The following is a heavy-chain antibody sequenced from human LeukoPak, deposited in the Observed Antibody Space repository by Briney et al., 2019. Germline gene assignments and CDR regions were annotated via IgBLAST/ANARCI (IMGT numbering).Heavy chain of an antibody. CDR1: GFTFSSYS. J-gene: IGHJ3*02. V-gene: IGHV3-48*04. Sequence: PGGSLRLSCAASGFTFSSYSMNWVRQAPGKGLEWVSYISSSSSTIYYADSVKGRFTSSRHNAKNSLYLQRNSLRAEDTAVYYCARDLMPSDAFDIWGQGTMVTVSS. CDR2: ISSSSSTI. D-gene: IGHD2-2*01. CDR3: ARDLMPSDAFDI.